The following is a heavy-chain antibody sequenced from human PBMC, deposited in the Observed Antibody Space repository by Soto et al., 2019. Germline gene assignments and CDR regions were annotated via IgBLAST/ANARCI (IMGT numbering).Heavy chain of an antibody. CDR3: AGGTGWLIDY. J-gene: IGHJ4*02. CDR1: GFTFNNYW. Sequence: EVQLVESGGALVQPGGSLRLSCTASGFTFNNYWMNWVRQAPGKGLEWVANIKKDGSETYYLDSVKGRFSISRDNAENSLYLQISSLSDKDTDMYSCAGGTGWLIDYWGQGTLVTVS. D-gene: IGHD6-19*01. V-gene: IGHV3-7*04. CDR2: IKKDGSET.